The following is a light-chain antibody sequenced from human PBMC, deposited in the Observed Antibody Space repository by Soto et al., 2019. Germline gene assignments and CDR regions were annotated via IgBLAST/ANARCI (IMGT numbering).Light chain of an antibody. V-gene: IGLV2-11*01. CDR2: DVN. CDR3: CSYAGSYTLI. CDR1: SSDVGGYNY. Sequence: QSALTQLRSVSGSPGQSVTISCTGTSSDVGGYNYVSWYQQHPGKAPKLMIYDVNKRPSGVPDRFSSSKSGNTASLTISGLQAEDEADYYCCSYAGSYTLIFGTGTKVTVL. J-gene: IGLJ1*01.